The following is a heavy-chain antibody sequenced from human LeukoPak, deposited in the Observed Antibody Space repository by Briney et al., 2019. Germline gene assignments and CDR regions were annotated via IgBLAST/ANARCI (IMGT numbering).Heavy chain of an antibody. Sequence: GGSLRLSCAASGFTFSSHWMNWVRQGPGKGLVWVSSVNSDGRSTGYADSVKGRFTISRDNAKNTLYLQMNSPRVEDTAVYYCARALSSSWYNWFDPWGQGTLVTVSS. CDR3: ARALSSSWYNWFDP. V-gene: IGHV3-74*01. J-gene: IGHJ5*02. D-gene: IGHD6-13*01. CDR2: VNSDGRST. CDR1: GFTFSSHW.